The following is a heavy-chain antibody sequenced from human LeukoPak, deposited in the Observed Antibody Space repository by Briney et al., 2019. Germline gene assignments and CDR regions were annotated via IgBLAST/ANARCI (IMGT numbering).Heavy chain of an antibody. J-gene: IGHJ3*02. CDR3: AKGRDHDTFPDAFDI. CDR1: EFTFSSYS. Sequence: GGSLRLSCAASEFTFSSYSMNWVRQAPGKGLEWVSYITNSGNSKSYADSVKGRFTISRDSSKNTLYLQMSSLRVEDAAVFHCAKGRDHDTFPDAFDIWGQGTMVTVSS. D-gene: IGHD2/OR15-2a*01. CDR2: ITNSGNSK. V-gene: IGHV3-48*01.